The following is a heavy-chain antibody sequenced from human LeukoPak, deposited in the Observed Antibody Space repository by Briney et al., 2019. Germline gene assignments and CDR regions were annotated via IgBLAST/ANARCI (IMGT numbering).Heavy chain of an antibody. J-gene: IGHJ4*02. CDR2: ITATATTS. CDR3: AKDRRVRGYYFLGRGGYFDY. D-gene: IGHD3-3*01. V-gene: IGHV3-23*01. CDR1: GFMFGTYA. Sequence: TGGSLRLSCAASGFMFGTYAMSWVRQAPRKGLEWVAAITATATTSYFADSVKGRFTISRDNSRNTLYLQMSSLRADDTAIYYCAKDRRVRGYYFLGRGGYFDYWGQGSLVTVSS.